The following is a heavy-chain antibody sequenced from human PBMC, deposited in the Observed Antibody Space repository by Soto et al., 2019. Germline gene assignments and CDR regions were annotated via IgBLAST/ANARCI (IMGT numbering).Heavy chain of an antibody. CDR2: ISSSSSYI. Sequence: PGGSLRLSCAASGFTFSSYSMNWVRQAPGKGLEWVSSISSSSSYIYYADSVKGRFTISRDNAKNSLYLQMNSLRAEDTAVYYCARAGSQLAYGMDVWGQGTTVTVSS. CDR3: ARAGSQLAYGMDV. J-gene: IGHJ6*02. CDR1: GFTFSSYS. D-gene: IGHD6-13*01. V-gene: IGHV3-21*01.